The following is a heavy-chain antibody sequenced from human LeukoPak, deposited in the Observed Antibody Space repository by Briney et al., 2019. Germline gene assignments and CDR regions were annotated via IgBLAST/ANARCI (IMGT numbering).Heavy chain of an antibody. V-gene: IGHV1-69*06. CDR3: ARVKERYTYSVFDY. CDR1: GGTFSSYD. Sequence: GASVKVYCKASGGTFSSYDISWVRQAPGQGLEWMGGIIPIFGTANYAQKFQGRVTITADKSTSTAYMELSSLRSEDTAVYYCARVKERYTYSVFDYWGQGTLVTVSS. CDR2: IIPIFGTA. D-gene: IGHD5-18*01. J-gene: IGHJ4*02.